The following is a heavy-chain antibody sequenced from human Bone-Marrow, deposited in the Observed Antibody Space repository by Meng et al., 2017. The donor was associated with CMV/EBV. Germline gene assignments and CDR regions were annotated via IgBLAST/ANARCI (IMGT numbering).Heavy chain of an antibody. V-gene: IGHV4-59*01. Sequence: GSLRLSCTVSGGSISSYYWSWIRQPPGKGLEWIGYIYYSGSTNYNPSLKSRVTISVDTSKNQFSLKLSSVTAADTAVYYCARETSSGYTNWFDPWGQETLVTVSS. CDR3: ARETSSGYTNWFDP. D-gene: IGHD3-22*01. J-gene: IGHJ5*02. CDR1: GGSISSYY. CDR2: IYYSGST.